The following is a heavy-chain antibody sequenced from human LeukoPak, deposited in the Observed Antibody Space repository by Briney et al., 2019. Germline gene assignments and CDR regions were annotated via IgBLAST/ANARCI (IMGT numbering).Heavy chain of an antibody. D-gene: IGHD2-15*01. CDR3: ARTSHFNLVVVAEDY. V-gene: IGHV3-7*01. Sequence: PGGSLRLSCAASGFTFSSYWMSWVRQAPGKGLEWVANIKQDGSGKYYVDSVKGRFTISRDNAKNSLYLQMNSLRAKDTAVYYCARTSHFNLVVVAEDYWGQGTLVTVSS. CDR1: GFTFSSYW. J-gene: IGHJ4*02. CDR2: IKQDGSGK.